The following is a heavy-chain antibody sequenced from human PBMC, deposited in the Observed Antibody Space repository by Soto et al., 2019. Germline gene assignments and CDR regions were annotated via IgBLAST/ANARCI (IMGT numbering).Heavy chain of an antibody. Sequence: SETLSLTCTVSGGPISSYHWSWIRQPPGKGLEWIGYIYYTGSTNYNPSLKSRVTISLDTSKNQFSLKLTSVTTADTAVYYCARGGYYYIDVWGKGTTVTVSS. CDR1: GGPISSYH. D-gene: IGHD3-16*01. CDR2: IYYTGST. J-gene: IGHJ6*03. CDR3: ARGGYYYIDV. V-gene: IGHV4-59*01.